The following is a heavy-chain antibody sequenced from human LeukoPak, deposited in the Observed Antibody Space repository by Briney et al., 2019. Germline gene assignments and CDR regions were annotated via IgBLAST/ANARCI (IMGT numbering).Heavy chain of an antibody. V-gene: IGHV1-8*01. D-gene: IGHD3-10*01. J-gene: IGHJ5*02. Sequence: ASVKVSCKASGFTFTSYDINWVRQTTGQGLEWMGWMNPNNGNTGYAQKFRGRVTMTRDTSISTAYMELRSLRSEDTAMYYCVRDGEGVAISVNYWFDPWGQGTLVTVSS. CDR3: VRDGEGVAISVNYWFDP. CDR1: GFTFTSYD. CDR2: MNPNNGNT.